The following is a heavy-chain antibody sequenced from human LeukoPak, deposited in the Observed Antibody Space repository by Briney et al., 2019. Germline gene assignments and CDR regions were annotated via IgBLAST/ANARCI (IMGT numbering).Heavy chain of an antibody. D-gene: IGHD6-19*01. J-gene: IGHJ5*02. Sequence: SETLSLTCTVSGGSISSYYWSWIRQPPGKGLEWIGYIYTSGSTNYNPSLKSRVTISVDTSKNQFSLKLSSVTAADTAVYYCARDRSSSVDWFDPWGQGTLVTVSS. CDR3: ARDRSSSVDWFDP. V-gene: IGHV4-4*09. CDR2: IYTSGST. CDR1: GGSISSYY.